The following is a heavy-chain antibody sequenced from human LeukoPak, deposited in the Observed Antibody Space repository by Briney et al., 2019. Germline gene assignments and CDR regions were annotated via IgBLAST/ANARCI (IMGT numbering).Heavy chain of an antibody. CDR1: GGSFSGYY. D-gene: IGHD4-17*01. CDR3: ARANDYGRKGLDY. V-gene: IGHV4-34*01. J-gene: IGHJ4*02. CDR2: INHSGST. Sequence: SETLSLTCAVYGGSFSGYYWSWIRQPPGKGLEWIGEINHSGSTNYNPSLKSRVTISVDTSKNQFSPKLSSVTAADTAVYYCARANDYGRKGLDYWGQGTLVTVSS.